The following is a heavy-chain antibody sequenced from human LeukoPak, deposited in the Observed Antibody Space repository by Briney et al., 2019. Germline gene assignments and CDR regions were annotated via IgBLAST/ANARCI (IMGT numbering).Heavy chain of an antibody. CDR2: IWYDGSNK. CDR1: GFTFSRFG. CDR3: ARDYYYDSSGYWDYYFDY. V-gene: IGHV3-33*01. D-gene: IGHD3-22*01. J-gene: IGHJ4*02. Sequence: GGSLTLSCAASGFTFSRFGMHWVRQAPGKGLEWVAVIWYDGSNKYYADSGKGRLTIFRDNSKKKLYLEMNSLKAEDTAVYYCARDYYYDSSGYWDYYFDYWGRGTLVSVSS.